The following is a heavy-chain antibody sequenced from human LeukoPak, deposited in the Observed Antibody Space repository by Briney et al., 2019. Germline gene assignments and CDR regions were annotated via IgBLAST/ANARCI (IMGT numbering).Heavy chain of an antibody. CDR1: GCSISSYY. J-gene: IGHJ5*02. V-gene: IGHV4-59*01. Sequence: SETLSLTCTVSGCSISSYYWSWIRQPPGKGLEWIGYIYYSGSTNYNPSLKSRVIISVDTSKNQFSLKLSSVTAADTAVYYCASYGDYDNWFVPWGQGTLVTVSS. CDR3: ASYGDYDNWFVP. CDR2: IYYSGST. D-gene: IGHD4-17*01.